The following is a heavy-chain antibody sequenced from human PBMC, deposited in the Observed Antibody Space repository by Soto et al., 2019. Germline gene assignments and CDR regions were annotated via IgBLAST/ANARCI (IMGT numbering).Heavy chain of an antibody. J-gene: IGHJ6*02. Sequence: ASVKVSCKASGYTFTSYDINWVRQATGQGLEWMGWMNPNSGNTGYAQKLQGRVTMTRNTSISTAYMELSSLRSEDTAVYYCASFKSGYYFYYGMDVWGQGTTVIVSS. CDR3: ASFKSGYYFYYGMDV. D-gene: IGHD1-26*01. V-gene: IGHV1-8*01. CDR2: MNPNSGNT. CDR1: GYTFTSYD.